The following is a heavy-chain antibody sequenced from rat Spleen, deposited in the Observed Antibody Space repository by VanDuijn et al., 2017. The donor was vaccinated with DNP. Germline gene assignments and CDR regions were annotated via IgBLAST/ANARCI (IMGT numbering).Heavy chain of an antibody. J-gene: IGHJ2*01. CDR3: SRGDYGN. V-gene: IGHV2-1*01. Sequence: QVQLKESGPGLVQPSQTLSLTCTVSGFSLFSNSVHWVRQPPGKGLEWVGGIWHGGTTDHNSVLKSRLTISRDTSKSQVFLRMNSLQTEDTATYYCSRGDYGNWGQGVMVTVSS. CDR1: GFSLFSNS. CDR2: IWHGGTT. D-gene: IGHD1-3*01.